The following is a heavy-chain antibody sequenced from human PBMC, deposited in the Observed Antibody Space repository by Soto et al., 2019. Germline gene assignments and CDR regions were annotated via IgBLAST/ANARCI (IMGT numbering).Heavy chain of an antibody. Sequence: SETLSLTCAVYGGSFSGYYWSWIRQPPGKGLEWIGEINHSGSTNYNPSLKSRVTISVDTSRNQFSLKLSSVTAADTAVYYCARAVRYSSSAYYYYGMDVWGQGTTVTVSS. D-gene: IGHD6-6*01. J-gene: IGHJ6*02. CDR1: GGSFSGYY. CDR3: ARAVRYSSSAYYYYGMDV. V-gene: IGHV4-34*01. CDR2: INHSGST.